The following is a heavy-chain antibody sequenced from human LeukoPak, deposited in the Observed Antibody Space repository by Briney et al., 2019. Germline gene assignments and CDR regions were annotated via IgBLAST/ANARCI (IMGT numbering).Heavy chain of an antibody. CDR3: ARATSGRSGWWEGALDV. J-gene: IGHJ3*01. CDR2: ISWNGGSI. D-gene: IGHD6-13*01. Sequence: GGSLRLSCAAAGISLNGDAMHWVRQAPGQGPEWVAAISWNGGSIRYAHSVRGRFTISRGNGDNSLYLQMTSLRADDTAVYYCARATSGRSGWWEGALDVWGPGTVVTVSS. V-gene: IGHV3-9*01. CDR1: GISLNGDA.